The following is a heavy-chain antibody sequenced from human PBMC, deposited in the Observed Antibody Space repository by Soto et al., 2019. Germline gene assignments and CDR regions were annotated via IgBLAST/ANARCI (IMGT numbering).Heavy chain of an antibody. CDR1: GGSIRSSY. Sequence: PSETLSLTCTVSGGSIRSSYWSWIRQPPGKGLEWIGYIYYSGNANYNPSLKSRVTISLDTSNNQFSLNLSSVIAADTAIYYCARARNYDILTGYQNWFGPWGQGTQVTVS. D-gene: IGHD3-9*01. V-gene: IGHV4-59*01. CDR2: IYYSGNA. J-gene: IGHJ5*02. CDR3: ARARNYDILTGYQNWFGP.